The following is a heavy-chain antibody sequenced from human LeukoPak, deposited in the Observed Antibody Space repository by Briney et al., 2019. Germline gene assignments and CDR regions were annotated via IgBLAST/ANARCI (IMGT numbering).Heavy chain of an antibody. J-gene: IGHJ4*02. Sequence: GESLKISCKASGYTFTNYWIGWVRQMPGKGLEWMGIIYPDDSDTRYSPSFQGQVTMSADKSFSTAYLQWSSLKASGSAIYYCARLISGTYYFDSWGQGTLVTVSS. CDR3: ARLISGTYYFDS. D-gene: IGHD1-26*01. CDR1: GYTFTNYW. V-gene: IGHV5-51*01. CDR2: IYPDDSDT.